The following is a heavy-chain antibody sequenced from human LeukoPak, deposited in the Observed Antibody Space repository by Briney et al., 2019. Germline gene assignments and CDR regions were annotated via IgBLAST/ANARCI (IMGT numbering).Heavy chain of an antibody. CDR1: GGSISPYY. V-gene: IGHV4-59*01. CDR3: ARPKRDDVGNSFYYYGMDV. CDR2: IYYSGST. Sequence: SETLSLTCTVPGGSISPYYWNWIRQPPGKGLEWIGYIYYSGSTNYNPSLKSRVTISIDTSKNQFSLKLSSVIAADTAAYYCARPKRDDVGNSFYYYGMDVWGQGTTVTVSS. J-gene: IGHJ6*02. D-gene: IGHD4-23*01.